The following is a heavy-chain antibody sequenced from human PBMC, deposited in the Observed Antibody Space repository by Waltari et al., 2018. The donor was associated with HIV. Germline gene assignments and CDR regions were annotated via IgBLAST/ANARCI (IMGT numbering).Heavy chain of an antibody. J-gene: IGHJ4*02. V-gene: IGHV4-39*07. CDR3: ARNPVSFYSDSSNYPFDY. CDR1: GDSISSSSSY. D-gene: IGHD3-22*01. CDR2: IFYSGST. Sequence: QLQLQESGPGVVQPSETLSLTCSVSGDSISSSSSYWGWIRQPPGKGLEWIGNIFYSGSTYYNPSRKSRVTMSLDTSKNQFSLKVTSVTAADTAVYYCARNPVSFYSDSSNYPFDYWGQGTLVTVSS.